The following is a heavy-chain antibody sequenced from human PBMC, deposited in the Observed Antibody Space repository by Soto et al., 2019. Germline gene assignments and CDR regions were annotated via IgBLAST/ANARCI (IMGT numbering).Heavy chain of an antibody. J-gene: IGHJ6*02. V-gene: IGHV3-15*01. CDR3: TTNFYSDHGMDV. Sequence: EVQLVESGGGLVKPGGSLTLSCAASGITFSKAWMNWVRQSPGKGLEWVGRIKSRSDGGTTAYAAPVKGRFTISSEDSKYAPGLQMNSRKTEDTAVYYCTTNFYSDHGMDVWGQGTTVTVSS. D-gene: IGHD4-17*01. CDR1: GITFSKAW. CDR2: IKSRSDGGTT.